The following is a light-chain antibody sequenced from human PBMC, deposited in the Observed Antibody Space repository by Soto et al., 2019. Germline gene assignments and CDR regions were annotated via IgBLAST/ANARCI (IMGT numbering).Light chain of an antibody. Sequence: AIQMTQSPSSLSASVGDRVTITCRASQGIGNDLAWYQQKPGKAPKLLIYAASTLQSGVPSRFSGNVSGTDFTLTISSLQPGDLASYYCLQDFHFPLSFGGGTKVEIK. V-gene: IGKV1-6*02. CDR2: AAS. CDR3: LQDFHFPLS. J-gene: IGKJ4*01. CDR1: QGIGND.